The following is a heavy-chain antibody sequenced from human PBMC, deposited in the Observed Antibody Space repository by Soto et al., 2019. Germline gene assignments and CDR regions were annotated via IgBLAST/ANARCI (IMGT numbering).Heavy chain of an antibody. V-gene: IGHV5-10-1*01. CDR2: IDPSDSYT. CDR1: GYSFTSYW. J-gene: IGHJ6*02. Sequence: GESLKISCKGSGYSFTSYWISWVRQMPGKGLEWMGRIDPSDSYTNYSPPFQGHVTISADKSISTAYLQWSSLKASDTAMYYCARQSSYYYDSSGYSGYYGMDVWGQGTTGTVSS. D-gene: IGHD3-22*01. CDR3: ARQSSYYYDSSGYSGYYGMDV.